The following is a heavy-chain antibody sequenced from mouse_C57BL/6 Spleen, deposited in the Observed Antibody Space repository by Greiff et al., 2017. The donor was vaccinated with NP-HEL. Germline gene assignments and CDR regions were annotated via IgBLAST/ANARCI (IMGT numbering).Heavy chain of an antibody. D-gene: IGHD2-4*01. J-gene: IGHJ2*01. CDR3: ARDDYDEAFDY. CDR2: ISSGSSTI. V-gene: IGHV5-17*01. CDR1: GFTFSDYG. Sequence: EVKLVESGGGLVKPGGSLKLSCAASGFTFSDYGMHWVRQAPEKGLEWVAYISSGSSTIYYADTVKGRFTISRDNAKNTLFLQMTSLRSEYTAMYYCARDDYDEAFDYWGQGTTLTVSS.